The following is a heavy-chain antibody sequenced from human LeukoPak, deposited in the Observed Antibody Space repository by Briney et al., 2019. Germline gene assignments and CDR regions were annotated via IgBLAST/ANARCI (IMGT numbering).Heavy chain of an antibody. Sequence: AGSLRPSCAASGFTFSSYAMSWVRQAPGKGLEWVSAISGSGGSTYYADSVKGRFTISRDNSKNTLYPQMNSLRAEDTAVYYCAKDHPDRYCSGGSCYLGMDPWGQGTLVTVSS. D-gene: IGHD2-15*01. J-gene: IGHJ5*02. CDR2: ISGSGGST. CDR1: GFTFSSYA. V-gene: IGHV3-23*01. CDR3: AKDHPDRYCSGGSCYLGMDP.